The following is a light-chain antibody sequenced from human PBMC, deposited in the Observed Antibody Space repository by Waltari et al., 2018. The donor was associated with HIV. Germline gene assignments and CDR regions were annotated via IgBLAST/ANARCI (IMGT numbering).Light chain of an antibody. CDR1: FSNIGNNY. Sequence: QSVLTQPPSVSAAPGEKVTISYSGRFSNIGNNYLSSYQQFPGTAPKILIDENNKRPAGIPERFSGSKSGSSASLGITGLRTGDEADYYCGTWDSNLSTGVFGGGTKLTVL. J-gene: IGLJ3*02. CDR2: ENN. CDR3: GTWDSNLSTGV. V-gene: IGLV1-51*01.